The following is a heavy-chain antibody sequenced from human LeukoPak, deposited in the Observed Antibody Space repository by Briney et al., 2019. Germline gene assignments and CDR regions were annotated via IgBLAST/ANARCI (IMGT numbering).Heavy chain of an antibody. CDR3: ARVYDYVWGSYRLGPYDY. D-gene: IGHD3-16*02. CDR1: GFTFSSYW. CDR2: IKQDGSEK. Sequence: PGGSLRLSCAASGFTFSSYWISWVRQAPGKGLEWVANIKQDGSEKYYVDSVKGRFTISRDNAKNSLYLQMNSLRAEDTAVYYCARVYDYVWGSYRLGPYDYWGQGNLVTVSS. V-gene: IGHV3-7*04. J-gene: IGHJ4*02.